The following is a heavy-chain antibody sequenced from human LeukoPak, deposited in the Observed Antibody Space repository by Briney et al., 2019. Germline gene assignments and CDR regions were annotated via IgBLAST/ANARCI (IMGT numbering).Heavy chain of an antibody. J-gene: IGHJ4*02. CDR1: GFTFSSYA. CDR2: ISGSGSST. Sequence: PGGSLRLSCAASGFTFSSYAMTWVRQAPGKGLEWVSVISGSGSSTYYADSVKGRFTISRDNSKNTLYLQMNSLRAEDTAVYYCAKDRPSNWIPDFWGQGTLVTVSS. CDR3: AKDRPSNWIPDF. D-gene: IGHD1-20*01. V-gene: IGHV3-23*01.